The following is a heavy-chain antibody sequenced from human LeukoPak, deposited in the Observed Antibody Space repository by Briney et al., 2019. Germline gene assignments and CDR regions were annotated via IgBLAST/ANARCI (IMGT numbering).Heavy chain of an antibody. V-gene: IGHV4-4*07. CDR3: ARAGFHSSPFDY. CDR1: GGSISSYY. D-gene: IGHD3-22*01. CDR2: IYNSGST. Sequence: SETLSLTCTVSGGSISSYYWSWIRQPAGKGLEWIGRIYNSGSTNYNPSLKSRVTMSVDTSKNQFSLKLSSVTAADAAVYYCARAGFHSSPFDYWSQGILVTVSS. J-gene: IGHJ4*02.